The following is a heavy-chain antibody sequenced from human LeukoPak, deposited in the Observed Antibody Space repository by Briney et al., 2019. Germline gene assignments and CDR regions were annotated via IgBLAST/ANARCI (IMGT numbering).Heavy chain of an antibody. CDR1: GYSFTRYW. Sequence: GESLQFPSKGSGYSFTRYWIGWVSQMPGKGLEWMGIIYPGDSDTRYSPSFQGQVTISADRSISTAYLQWSSLTASDTAMYYCTRLGSVAATGYFQYWGQGTLVTVSS. CDR3: TRLGSVAATGYFQY. D-gene: IGHD6-19*01. V-gene: IGHV5-51*01. J-gene: IGHJ1*01. CDR2: IYPGDSDT.